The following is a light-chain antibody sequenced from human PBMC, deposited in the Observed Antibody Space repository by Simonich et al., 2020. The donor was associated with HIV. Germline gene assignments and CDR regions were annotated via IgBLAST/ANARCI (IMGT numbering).Light chain of an antibody. CDR1: QSVLYSSNNKNY. V-gene: IGKV4-1*01. CDR2: WAS. J-gene: IGKJ3*01. Sequence: DIVMTQSPDSLAVSPGERATINCKSSQSVLYSSNNKNYLAWYQQKPGQPPKLLIYWASTRESGVPDRFSGSGSGTDFTLTISSLQAEDVAVYYCQQYYSTPLTFGPGTKVKI. CDR3: QQYYSTPLT.